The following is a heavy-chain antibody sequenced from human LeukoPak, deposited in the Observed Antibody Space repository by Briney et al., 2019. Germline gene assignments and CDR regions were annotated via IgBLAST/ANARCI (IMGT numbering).Heavy chain of an antibody. Sequence: SVKVSCKASGGTFSSYAICWVRQAPGQGLEWMGRIIPIFGIANYAQKFQGRVTITADKSTSTAYMELSSLRSEDTAVYYCATTYYYDSSGLYYWGQGTLVTVSS. V-gene: IGHV1-69*04. CDR1: GGTFSSYA. D-gene: IGHD3-22*01. J-gene: IGHJ4*02. CDR2: IIPIFGIA. CDR3: ATTYYYDSSGLYY.